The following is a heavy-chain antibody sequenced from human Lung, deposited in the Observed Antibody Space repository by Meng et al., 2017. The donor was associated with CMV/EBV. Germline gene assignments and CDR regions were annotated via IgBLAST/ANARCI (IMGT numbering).Heavy chain of an antibody. J-gene: IGHJ5*02. CDR2: ISSSGSTI. Sequence: GGSLRLXCAASGFTFSSYEMNWVRQAPGKGLEWVSYISSSGSTIYYADSVKGRFTISRDNAKKSLYLQMNSLRAEDTAVYYCARGEFSWYDNWFDPWGQGTXV. CDR3: ARGEFSWYDNWFDP. CDR1: GFTFSSYE. V-gene: IGHV3-48*03. D-gene: IGHD6-13*01.